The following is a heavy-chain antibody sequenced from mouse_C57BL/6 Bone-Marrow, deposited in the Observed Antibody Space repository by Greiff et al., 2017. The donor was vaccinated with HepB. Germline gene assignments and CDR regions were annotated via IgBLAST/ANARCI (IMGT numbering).Heavy chain of an antibody. J-gene: IGHJ1*03. CDR2: IYPRSGNT. Sequence: VQLQESGAELARPGASVKLSCKASGYTFTSYGISWVKQRTGQGLEWIGEIYPRSGNTYYNEKFKGKATLTADKSSSTAYMELRSLTSEDSAVYFCARRGSSYWYFDGWGTGTTVTVSS. D-gene: IGHD1-1*01. CDR1: GYTFTSYG. CDR3: ARRGSSYWYFDG. V-gene: IGHV1-81*01.